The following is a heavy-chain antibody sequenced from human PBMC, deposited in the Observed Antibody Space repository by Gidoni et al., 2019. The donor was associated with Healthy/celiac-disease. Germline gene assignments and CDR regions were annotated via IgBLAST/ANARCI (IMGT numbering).Heavy chain of an antibody. CDR2: ISGSGGST. Sequence: EVQLLESGGGLVQPGGSLRLSCAASGFTFSSYAMSWVRQAPGKGLEWVSAISGSGGSTYYAESVNGRFTISRDNSKNTLYLQMNSLRAEDTAVYYCAKGYYYDSSGYYPPRGDAFDIWGQGTMVTVSS. V-gene: IGHV3-23*01. J-gene: IGHJ3*02. CDR3: AKGYYYDSSGYYPPRGDAFDI. D-gene: IGHD3-22*01. CDR1: GFTFSSYA.